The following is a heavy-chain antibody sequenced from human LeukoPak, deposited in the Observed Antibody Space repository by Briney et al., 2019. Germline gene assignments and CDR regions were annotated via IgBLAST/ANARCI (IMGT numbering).Heavy chain of an antibody. J-gene: IGHJ6*02. Sequence: GGSLRLSCAASGFTFSSYGMHWVRQAPGKGLEWVAVISYDGSNRYCADSVKGRFTISRDNSKNTLYLQMNSLRAEDTAVYYCAKPCGGDCYYGMDVWGQGTTVTVSS. CDR2: ISYDGSNR. CDR3: AKPCGGDCYYGMDV. V-gene: IGHV3-30*18. D-gene: IGHD2-21*01. CDR1: GFTFSSYG.